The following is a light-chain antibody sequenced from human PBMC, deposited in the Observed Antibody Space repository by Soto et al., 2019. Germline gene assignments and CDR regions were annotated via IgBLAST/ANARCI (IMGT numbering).Light chain of an antibody. CDR3: SSYTATRPYV. J-gene: IGLJ1*01. CDR1: ISDVAGYNY. V-gene: IGLV2-14*01. CDR2: GVT. Sequence: QSVLTPGASVSGSRGQSCPIARTGTISDVAGYNYVSWYQQLPAEAPKLIIYGVTDRPSGVSSRFSGSKSGNTASRTGAGLQAEDEGDYYCSSYTATRPYVCGTGTMVTVL.